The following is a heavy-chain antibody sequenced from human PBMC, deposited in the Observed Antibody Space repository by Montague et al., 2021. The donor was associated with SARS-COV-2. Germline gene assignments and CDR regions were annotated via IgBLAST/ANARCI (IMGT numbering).Heavy chain of an antibody. J-gene: IGHJ6*02. CDR2: IWHDGSNQ. CDR1: GFTFSSYD. CDR3: AREYSAPRWCGEHNRYGMDV. Sequence: SLRLSCAASGFTFSSYDMHWVRQAPGKGLEWVAVIWHDGSNQYYGDSVKGRFTISRDNSKNTLYLQMNSLRAEDTAVYYCAREYSAPRWCGEHNRYGMDVWGQGTTVTVSS. D-gene: IGHD3-10*01. V-gene: IGHV3-33*08.